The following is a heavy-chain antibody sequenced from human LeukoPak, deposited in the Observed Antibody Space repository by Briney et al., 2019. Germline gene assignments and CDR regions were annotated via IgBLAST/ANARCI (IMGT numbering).Heavy chain of an antibody. J-gene: IGHJ5*02. V-gene: IGHV4-39*01. CDR3: AKTYSNYDPIYNWFDP. D-gene: IGHD4-11*01. CDR2: IHYSGST. CDR1: GGSISSSSYY. Sequence: PSETLSLTCTVSGGSISSSSYYWGWIRQPPGKGLEWIGSIHYSGSTYYNPSLKSRVTISVDTSKNQFSLKLSSVTAADTAVYYCAKTYSNYDPIYNWFDPWGQGTLVTVSS.